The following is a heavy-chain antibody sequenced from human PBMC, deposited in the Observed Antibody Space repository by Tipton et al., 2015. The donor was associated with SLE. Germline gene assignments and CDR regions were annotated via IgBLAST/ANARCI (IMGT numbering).Heavy chain of an antibody. D-gene: IGHD6-13*01. CDR1: GFTVSSNY. V-gene: IGHV3-66*01. J-gene: IGHJ4*02. Sequence: GSLRLSCAASGFTVSSNYMSWVRQAPGKGLEWVSVIYSGGSTYYADSVKGRFTISRDNSKNTLYLQMNSLRAEDTAVYYCAGDQYSSTFEGPYFDYWGQGTLVTVSS. CDR2: IYSGGST. CDR3: AGDQYSSTFEGPYFDY.